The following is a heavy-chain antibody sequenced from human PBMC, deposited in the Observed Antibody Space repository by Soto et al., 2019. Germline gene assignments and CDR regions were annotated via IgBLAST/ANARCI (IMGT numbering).Heavy chain of an antibody. CDR1: GFSLSTSGVG. D-gene: IGHD2-15*01. V-gene: IGHV2-5*02. CDR3: AHKGGRGAGMDV. Sequence: QITLKESGPTLVKPTQTLTLTCTLSGFSLSTSGVGVGWIRQPPGKALEWLALIYWDEDKRYSPSLKSRLTITKDTSTNEVVLTMTNMDPVDTGTYYCAHKGGRGAGMDVWGQGGTVTVSS. J-gene: IGHJ6*02. CDR2: IYWDEDK.